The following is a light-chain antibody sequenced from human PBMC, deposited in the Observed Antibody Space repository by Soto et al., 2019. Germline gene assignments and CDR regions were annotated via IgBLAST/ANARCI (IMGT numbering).Light chain of an antibody. V-gene: IGLV2-23*02. Sequence: QSVLTQPASVSGSPGQSITISCTGTSSDVGSYNFVSWYQQHPGKAPKLMIYEVSKRPSGVSNRFSGSKSGNTASLTISGLQAEDEADYYCCSYAGSSFYVFGTGTKLTVL. CDR3: CSYAGSSFYV. CDR1: SSDVGSYNF. CDR2: EVS. J-gene: IGLJ1*01.